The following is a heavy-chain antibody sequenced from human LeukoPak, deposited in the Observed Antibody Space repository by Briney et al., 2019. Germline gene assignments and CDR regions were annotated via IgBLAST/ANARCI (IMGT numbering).Heavy chain of an antibody. CDR3: ARDSLYYINV. J-gene: IGHJ6*03. V-gene: IGHV3-21*01. D-gene: IGHD4-11*01. CDR1: GFTFSSYS. CDR2: ISGSSSYI. Sequence: GGSLRLSCAASGFTFSSYSMNWVRQAPGKGLEWVSSISGSSSYIYYADSVKGRFTISRDNAKNSLYLEMNSLRAEDTAVYYCARDSLYYINVWGKGTTVTVSS.